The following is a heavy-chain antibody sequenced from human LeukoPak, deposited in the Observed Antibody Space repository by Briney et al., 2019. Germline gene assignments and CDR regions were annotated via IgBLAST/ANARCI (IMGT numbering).Heavy chain of an antibody. J-gene: IGHJ3*02. CDR3: AKDSSGYYAFDI. CDR2: INHSGST. Sequence: SETLSLTCAVYGGSFSGYYWSWIRQPPGKGLEWIGEINHSGSTNYNPSLKSRVTISVDTSKNQFPLKLSSVTAADTAVYYCAKDSSGYYAFDIWGQGTMVTASS. V-gene: IGHV4-34*01. CDR1: GGSFSGYY. D-gene: IGHD3-22*01.